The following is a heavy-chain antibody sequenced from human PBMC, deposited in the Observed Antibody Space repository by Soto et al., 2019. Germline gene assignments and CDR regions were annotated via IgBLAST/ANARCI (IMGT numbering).Heavy chain of an antibody. CDR3: ASPDRPAYYYYGMDV. CDR2: ISYDGSNK. V-gene: IGHV3-30*03. J-gene: IGHJ6*02. Sequence: GGSLRLSCAASGFTFSSYGMHWVRQAPGKGLEWVAVISYDGSNKYYADSVKGRFTISRDNSKNTLYLQMNSLRAEDTAVYYCASPDRPAYYYYGMDVWGQGTTVTVS. CDR1: GFTFSSYG.